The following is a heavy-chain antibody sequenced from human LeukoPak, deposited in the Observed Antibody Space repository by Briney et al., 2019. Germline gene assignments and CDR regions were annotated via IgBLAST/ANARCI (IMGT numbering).Heavy chain of an antibody. CDR3: ARDPSGLVPLLYFDY. CDR2: ISSSGSTI. D-gene: IGHD3-10*01. CDR1: GFTFSDYY. V-gene: IGHV3-11*01. J-gene: IGHJ4*02. Sequence: GGSLRLSCAASGFTFSDYYMSWIRQAPGKGLEWVSYISSSGSTIYCADSVKGRFTISRDNAKNSLYLQMNSLRAEDTAVYYCARDPSGLVPLLYFDYWGQGTLVTVSS.